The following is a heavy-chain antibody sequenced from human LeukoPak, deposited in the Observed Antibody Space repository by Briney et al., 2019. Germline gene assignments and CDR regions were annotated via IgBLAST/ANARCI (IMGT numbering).Heavy chain of an antibody. J-gene: IGHJ3*02. V-gene: IGHV3-21*01. CDR1: GFTFSSYS. Sequence: GGSLGLSCAASGFTFSSYSMNWVRQAPGKGLEWVSSISSSSSYIYYADSVKGRFTISRDNAKNSLYLQMNSLRAEDTAVYYCARVRTKNAFDIWGQGTMVTVSS. D-gene: IGHD2-8*01. CDR3: ARVRTKNAFDI. CDR2: ISSSSSYI.